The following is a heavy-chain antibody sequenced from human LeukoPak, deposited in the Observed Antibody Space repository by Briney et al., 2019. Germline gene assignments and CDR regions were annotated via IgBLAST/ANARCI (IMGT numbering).Heavy chain of an antibody. J-gene: IGHJ4*02. V-gene: IGHV3-23*01. D-gene: IGHD3-16*01. CDR2: ISVGGDNT. CDR3: ARERAYGGVDY. CDR1: GFTFSSYT. Sequence: PGGSLRLSCAASGFTFSSYTMSWVRQAPGKGLEWVSAISVGGDNTYYADSVKGRFTISRDNSKNTLYLQMNSLRAEDTAVYYCARERAYGGVDYWGQGTLVTVSS.